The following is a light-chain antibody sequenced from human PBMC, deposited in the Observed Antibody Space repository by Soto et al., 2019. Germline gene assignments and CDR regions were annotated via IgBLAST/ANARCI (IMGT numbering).Light chain of an antibody. V-gene: IGLV2-14*01. J-gene: IGLJ1*01. CDR1: SSDVGGYNY. CDR3: SSYTSSSTLDV. Sequence: SALTHPATVTGYPGQSVTISCTGTSSDVGGYNYVSWYQQHPGKAPKLMIYDVSNRPSGVSNRFSGSKSGNTASLTISGLQAEDEADYYCSSYTSSSTLDVFGTGTKVTVL. CDR2: DVS.